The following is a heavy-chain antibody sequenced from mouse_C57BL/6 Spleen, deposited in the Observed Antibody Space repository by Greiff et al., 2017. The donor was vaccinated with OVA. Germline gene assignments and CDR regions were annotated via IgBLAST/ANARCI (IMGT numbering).Heavy chain of an antibody. CDR1: FYTFTLYW. J-gene: IGHJ3*01. Sequence: SFNLSFPPSFYTFTLYWMHWLKHMPGQGLEWIGAIYPGNSDTSYNQKFKGKAKLTAVTSASTAYMELSSLTNEDSAVYYCTNLYYDYDRFAYWGQGTLVTVSA. D-gene: IGHD2-4*01. CDR3: TNLYYDYDRFAY. CDR2: IYPGNSDT. V-gene: IGHV1-5*01.